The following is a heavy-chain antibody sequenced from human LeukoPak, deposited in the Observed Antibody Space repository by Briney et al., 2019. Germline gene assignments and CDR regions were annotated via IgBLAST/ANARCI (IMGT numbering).Heavy chain of an antibody. CDR1: GGSISSGDYY. V-gene: IGHV4-30-4*08. D-gene: IGHD6-6*01. J-gene: IGHJ4*02. Sequence: PSQTLSLTCTVSGGSISSGDYYWSWIRQPPGKGLEWIGYIYYSGSTYYNPSLKSRVTISVDTSKNQFSLKLSSVTAADTAVYYCARYSSSSDYFDYWGQGTLVTVSS. CDR2: IYYSGST. CDR3: ARYSSSSDYFDY.